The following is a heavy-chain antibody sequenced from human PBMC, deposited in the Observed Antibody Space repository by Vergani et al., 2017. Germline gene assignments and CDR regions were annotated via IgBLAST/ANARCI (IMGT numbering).Heavy chain of an antibody. CDR3: AGTPVARWGFDP. D-gene: IGHD6-19*01. CDR1: GYTFTGYY. Sequence: QVQLVQSGAEVKKPGASVKVSCKASGYTFTGYYMHWVRQAPGQGLEWMEWINPNSGGINYAQKFQGRVTMTRDTSISTAYMELSRLRSDDTAVYYCAGTPVARWGFDPWGQGTLVTVSS. J-gene: IGHJ5*02. V-gene: IGHV1-2*02. CDR2: INPNSGGI.